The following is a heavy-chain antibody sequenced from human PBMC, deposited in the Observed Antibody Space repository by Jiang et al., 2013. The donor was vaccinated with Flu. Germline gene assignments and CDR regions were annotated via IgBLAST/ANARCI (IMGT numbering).Heavy chain of an antibody. CDR1: GGSISSGGYS. CDR2: IYHSGST. D-gene: IGHD6-6*01. CDR3: ARVARTTKVFFDY. J-gene: IGHJ4*02. Sequence: GLVKPSGTLFLTCAVSGGSISSGGYSWSWIRQPPGKGLEWIGYIYHSGSTYYNPSLKSRVTISVDRSKNQFSLKLSSVTAADTAVYYCARVARTTKVFFDYWGQGTLVTVSS. V-gene: IGHV4-30-2*01.